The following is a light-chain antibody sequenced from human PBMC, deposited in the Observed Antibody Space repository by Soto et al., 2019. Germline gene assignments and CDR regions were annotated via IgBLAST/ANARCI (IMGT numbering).Light chain of an antibody. J-gene: IGLJ1*01. V-gene: IGLV1-47*01. Sequence: SVLAQPPPPSGTPGQRVTISCSGKSSIIGSNYVYWYQQLPGTAPKLLIYRNNQRPSGVPDRFSGSKSGTSASLGISGLRSEDEADYYCAAWDASLSGYVFGTGTKVTVL. CDR2: RNN. CDR1: SSIIGSNY. CDR3: AAWDASLSGYV.